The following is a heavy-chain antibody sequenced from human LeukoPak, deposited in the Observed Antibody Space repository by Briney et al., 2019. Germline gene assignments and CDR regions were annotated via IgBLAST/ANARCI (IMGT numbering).Heavy chain of an antibody. CDR2: LNPNNGYT. Sequence: ASVKVSCKTSGYTFIDYFIHWVRQAPGQGLEWVGRLNPNNGYTFYTEEFQGRVTMTSDTSISTAYMELTSLTSDDTALYYCARDLSSTANWEFDYWGQGTLVTVSS. V-gene: IGHV1-2*06. D-gene: IGHD7-27*01. CDR1: GYTFIDYF. CDR3: ARDLSSTANWEFDY. J-gene: IGHJ4*02.